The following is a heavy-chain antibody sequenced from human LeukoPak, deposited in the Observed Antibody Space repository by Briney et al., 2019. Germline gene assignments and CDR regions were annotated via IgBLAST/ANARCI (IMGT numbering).Heavy chain of an antibody. CDR2: IYYSGST. D-gene: IGHD6-19*01. Sequence: SETLSLTCGVSGGSINTYYWSWIRQPPGKGLEWIGYIYYSGSTNYSPSLNSRVTISVDTSKNQFSLTLNSVTAADTAVYYCARHWMAVAPYWYFDVWGRGTLVTVSS. CDR3: ARHWMAVAPYWYFDV. J-gene: IGHJ2*01. V-gene: IGHV4-59*08. CDR1: GGSINTYY.